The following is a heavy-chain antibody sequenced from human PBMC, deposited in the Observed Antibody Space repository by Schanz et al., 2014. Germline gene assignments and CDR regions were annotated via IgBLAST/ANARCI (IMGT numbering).Heavy chain of an antibody. Sequence: EVHLLESGGGLVPPGGSLRLSCAASGFTFSGFWMTWVRQAPGKGLEWVANIKHDGSVKDYVDSVEGRFTISRDNAKRSLFLQMNSLRVEDTAVYFCVSQTGSPNYWGQGTLVTVSS. CDR3: VSQTGSPNY. V-gene: IGHV3-7*01. CDR1: GFTFSGFW. D-gene: IGHD6-13*01. CDR2: IKHDGSVK. J-gene: IGHJ4*02.